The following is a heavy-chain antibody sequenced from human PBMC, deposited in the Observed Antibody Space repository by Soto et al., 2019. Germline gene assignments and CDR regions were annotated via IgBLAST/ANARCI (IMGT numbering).Heavy chain of an antibody. D-gene: IGHD4-17*01. J-gene: IGHJ5*02. V-gene: IGHV4-59*01. Sequence: SETLSLTCTVSGGSISSYYWSWIRQPPGKGLEWIGYIYYSGSTNYNPSLKSRVTISVDTSKNQFSLKLSSVTAADTAVYYCARGGTTVYNWFDPWGQGTLVTVSS. CDR3: ARGGTTVYNWFDP. CDR1: GGSISSYY. CDR2: IYYSGST.